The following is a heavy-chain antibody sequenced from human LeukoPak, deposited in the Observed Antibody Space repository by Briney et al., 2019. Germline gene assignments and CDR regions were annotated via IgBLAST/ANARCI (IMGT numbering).Heavy chain of an antibody. J-gene: IGHJ6*03. CDR3: ARGPDIVVVPAAPYYYYYYMDV. CDR1: GYTFTSYY. CDR2: IIPIFGTA. D-gene: IGHD2-2*01. V-gene: IGHV1-69*13. Sequence: SVEVSCKASGYTFTSYYMHWVRQAPGQGLEWMGGIIPIFGTANYAQKFQGRVTITADESTSTAYMELSSLRSEDTAVYYCARGPDIVVVPAAPYYYYYYMDVWGKGTTVTVSS.